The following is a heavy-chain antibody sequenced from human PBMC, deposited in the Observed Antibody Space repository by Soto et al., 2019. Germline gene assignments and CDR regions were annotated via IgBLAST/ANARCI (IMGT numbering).Heavy chain of an antibody. CDR2: ISYDGSNK. CDR1: GFTFSSYG. J-gene: IGHJ6*03. V-gene: IGHV3-30*18. CDR3: AKDLIFGSRQLVQVWYYYYYMDV. Sequence: GGSLRLSCAASGFTFSSYGMHWVRQAPGKGLEWVAVISYDGSNKYYADSVKGRFTISRDNSKNTLYLQMYSLRAEDTAVYYCAKDLIFGSRQLVQVWYYYYYMDVWGKGTTVTVSS. D-gene: IGHD6-6*01.